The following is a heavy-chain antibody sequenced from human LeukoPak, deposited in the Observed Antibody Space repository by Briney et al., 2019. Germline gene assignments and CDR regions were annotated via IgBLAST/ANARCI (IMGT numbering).Heavy chain of an antibody. CDR1: GGSISSGGYY. V-gene: IGHV4-31*03. CDR2: IYYSGST. D-gene: IGHD6-13*01. Sequence: SQTLSLTCTVSGGSISSGGYYWSWIRQHPGKGLEWIGYIYYSGSTYYNPSLKSRVTISVDTSKNQFSLKLSSVTAADTAVYYCARSIEAAGVRGFDPWGQGTLVTVSS. J-gene: IGHJ5*02. CDR3: ARSIEAAGVRGFDP.